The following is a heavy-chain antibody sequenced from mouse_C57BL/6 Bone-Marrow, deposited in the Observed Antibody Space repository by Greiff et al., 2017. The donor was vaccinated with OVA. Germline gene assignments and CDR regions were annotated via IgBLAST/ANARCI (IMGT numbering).Heavy chain of an antibody. J-gene: IGHJ1*03. V-gene: IGHV1-5*01. CDR3: TVFGRYWYCDV. CDR2: IYPGNSDT. D-gene: IGHD4-1*01. CDR1: GYTFTSYW. Sequence: VQLKESGTVLARPGASVKMSCKTSGYTFTSYWMHWVKQRPGQGLEWIGAIYPGNSDTSYNQKFKGKAKLTADTSASTAYMELSSLTTEDSAVYSCTVFGRYWYCDVWGTGTTVTVSS.